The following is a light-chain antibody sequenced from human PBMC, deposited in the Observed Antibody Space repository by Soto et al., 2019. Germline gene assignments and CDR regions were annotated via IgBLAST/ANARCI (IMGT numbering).Light chain of an antibody. CDR2: QVT. V-gene: IGLV2-8*01. CDR1: SSDIGAYNY. Sequence: QSALTQPPSASGSPGQSVTISCTGTSSDIGAYNYVSWYRQYPDKAPKLLVYQVTKRPSVVPDRFSGSKSGNTAALTVSGLQAEDEAVYYCSSYAGSLVVFGGGTKLTVL. CDR3: SSYAGSLVV. J-gene: IGLJ2*01.